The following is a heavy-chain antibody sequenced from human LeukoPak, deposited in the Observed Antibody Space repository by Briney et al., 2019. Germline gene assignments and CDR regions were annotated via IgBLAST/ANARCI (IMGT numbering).Heavy chain of an antibody. J-gene: IGHJ6*03. V-gene: IGHV4-39*07. CDR3: ARGPRRYYYYYYMDV. CDR1: GGSISSSSYY. Sequence: KPSETLSLTCTVSGGSISSSSYYWGWIRQPPGKGLEWIGSIYYSGSTYYNPSLKSRVTISVDTSKNQFSLKLSPVTAADTAVYYCARGPRRYYYYYYMDVWGKGTTVTVSS. CDR2: IYYSGST.